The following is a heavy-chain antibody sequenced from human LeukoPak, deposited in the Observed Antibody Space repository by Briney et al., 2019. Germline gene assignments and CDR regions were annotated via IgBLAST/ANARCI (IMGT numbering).Heavy chain of an antibody. V-gene: IGHV4-59*08. CDR2: IYYSGST. CDR3: ARLASGSYGPLTPFDY. Sequence: TSETLSLTCTVSGGSISSYYWSWIRQPPGKGLEWIGDIYYSGSTNYNPSLKSRVTISVDTSKNQLSLRLSSVTAADTAAYYSARLASGSYGPLTPFDYWGQGTLVTVSS. D-gene: IGHD1-26*01. CDR1: GGSISSYY. J-gene: IGHJ4*02.